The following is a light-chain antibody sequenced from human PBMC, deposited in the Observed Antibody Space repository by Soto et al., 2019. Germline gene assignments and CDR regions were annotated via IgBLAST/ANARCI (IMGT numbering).Light chain of an antibody. CDR2: GAS. J-gene: IGKJ1*01. V-gene: IGKV3-20*01. Sequence: EIVLTQSPGTLSLSPGERATLSCRASQSVSSSYLAWYQQKPGQAPRLLIYGASSRATGIPDRFSGSGSGTDFTLTISRLEPEDFSVYYCQQYGSSQWTGGQGTKVEIK. CDR1: QSVSSSY. CDR3: QQYGSSQWT.